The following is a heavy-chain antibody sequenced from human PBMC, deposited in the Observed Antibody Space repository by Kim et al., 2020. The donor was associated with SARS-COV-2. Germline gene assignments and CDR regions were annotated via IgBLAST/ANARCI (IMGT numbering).Heavy chain of an antibody. J-gene: IGHJ4*02. D-gene: IGHD3-16*02. CDR2: ISYDGSNK. V-gene: IGHV3-30*18. CDR3: AKDNSPHTYYDYVWGSYRSVFDY. CDR1: GFTFSSYG. Sequence: GGSLRLSCAASGFTFSSYGMHWVRQAPGKGLEWVAVISYDGSNKYYADSVKGRFTISRDNSKNTLYLQMNSLRAEDTAVYYCAKDNSPHTYYDYVWGSYRSVFDYWGQGTLVTVSS.